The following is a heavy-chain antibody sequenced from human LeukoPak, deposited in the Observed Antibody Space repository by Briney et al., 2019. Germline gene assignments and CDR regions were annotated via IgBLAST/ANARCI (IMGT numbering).Heavy chain of an antibody. V-gene: IGHV3-33*01. J-gene: IGHJ4*02. CDR1: GFTFSSYG. CDR3: ARDRLSGSYYSYYFDY. CDR2: IWYDGSNK. D-gene: IGHD3-10*01. Sequence: GGSLRLSCAASGFTFSSYGMHWVRQAPGKGLEWVAVIWYDGSNKYYADSVKGRFTISRDNSKNTLYLQMISLRAEDTAVYYCARDRLSGSYYSYYFDYWGQGTLVTVSS.